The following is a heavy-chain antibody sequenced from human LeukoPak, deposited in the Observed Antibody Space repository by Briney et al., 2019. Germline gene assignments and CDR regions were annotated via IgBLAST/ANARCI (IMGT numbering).Heavy chain of an antibody. Sequence: ASVKVSCKASGYTFTSYGFSWVRQAPGQGLEWMGWISAYNGNTMYAQKLQGRVTMTTDTSTSTAYMELRSLRSDDTALHYCARDFRDCSSTSCHPWFDPWGQGTLVTVSS. V-gene: IGHV1-18*01. CDR2: ISAYNGNT. J-gene: IGHJ5*02. CDR1: GYTFTSYG. D-gene: IGHD2-2*01. CDR3: ARDFRDCSSTSCHPWFDP.